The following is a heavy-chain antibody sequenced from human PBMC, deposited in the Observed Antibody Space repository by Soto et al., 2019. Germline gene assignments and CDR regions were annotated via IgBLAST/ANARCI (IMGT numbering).Heavy chain of an antibody. CDR1: GGSISNYY. V-gene: IGHV4-59*08. CDR2: IHYSGST. J-gene: IGHJ4*02. Sequence: QVQLQESGPGLVKPSETLSLTCTVSGGSISNYYWSWIRQPPGKGLEWIGYIHYSGSTKYNPSLMSRVTISAGTSKNQFSLKLSSVTAADTAVYYCARGHYDFWSGYFATIDYWGQGTLVTVS. D-gene: IGHD3-3*01. CDR3: ARGHYDFWSGYFATIDY.